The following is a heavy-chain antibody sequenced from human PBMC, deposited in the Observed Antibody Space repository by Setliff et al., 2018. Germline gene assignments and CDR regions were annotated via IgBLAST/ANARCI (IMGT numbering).Heavy chain of an antibody. CDR2: IYTSGST. CDR1: GGSISGGRYY. Sequence: PSETLSLTCTASGGSISGGRYYWSWIRQPAGKGLEWIGHIYTSGSTNYNPSLKSRVTISLDTSKNQFSLKLSSVTAADTAVYYCAREDYYYYGMDVWGQGTTVTVPS. CDR3: AREDYYYYGMDV. J-gene: IGHJ6*02. V-gene: IGHV4-61*09.